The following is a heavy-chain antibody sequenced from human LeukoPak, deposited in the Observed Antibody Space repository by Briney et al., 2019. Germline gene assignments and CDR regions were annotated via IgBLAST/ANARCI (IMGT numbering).Heavy chain of an antibody. CDR1: GGSISSGSYY. CDR3: AREVLRYFRWFDP. V-gene: IGHV4-61*02. Sequence: PSQTLSLTCTVSGGSISSGSYYWSWIRQPAGKGLEWIGRIYTSGSTNYNPSLKSRVTISVDTSKNQFSLKLSSVTAADTAVYYCAREVLRYFRWFDPWGQGTLVTVSS. CDR2: IYTSGST. J-gene: IGHJ5*02. D-gene: IGHD3-9*01.